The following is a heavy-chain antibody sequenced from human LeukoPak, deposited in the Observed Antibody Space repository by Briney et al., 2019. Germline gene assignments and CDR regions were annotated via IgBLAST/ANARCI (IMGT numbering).Heavy chain of an antibody. V-gene: IGHV3-15*01. CDR3: AKPQGGSPPRPFDY. CDR1: GFTFSNAW. D-gene: IGHD3-16*01. Sequence: GGSLRLSCAASGFTFSNAWMSWVRQAPGKGLEWVGRIKSKTDGGTIDYAAPVKGRFTISRDNSKNTLYLQMNSLRPEDTAVYYCAKPQGGSPPRPFDYWGQGTLVTVSS. CDR2: IKSKTDGGTI. J-gene: IGHJ4*02.